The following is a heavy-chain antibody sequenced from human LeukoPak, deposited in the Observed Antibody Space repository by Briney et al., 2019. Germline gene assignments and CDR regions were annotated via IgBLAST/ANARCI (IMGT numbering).Heavy chain of an antibody. CDR3: ARLYYYDSSSAFDI. D-gene: IGHD3-22*01. CDR1: GGSISSGSYY. CDR2: IYTSGST. Sequence: SQTLSLTCTVSGGSISSGSYYWSWIRQPAGKGLEWIGRIYTSGSTNYNPSLKSRVTISVDTSKNQFSLKLSSVTAADTAVYYCARLYYYDSSSAFDIWGQGTMVTVSS. V-gene: IGHV4-61*02. J-gene: IGHJ3*02.